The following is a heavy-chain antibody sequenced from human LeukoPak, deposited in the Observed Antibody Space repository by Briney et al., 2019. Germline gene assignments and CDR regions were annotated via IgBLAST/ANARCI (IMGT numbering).Heavy chain of an antibody. V-gene: IGHV3-11*06. CDR1: GFTFSDYY. CDR2: ISSSSAYT. CDR3: AGSADVYSSSWSSYYYHGLDV. Sequence: GGSLRLSCAASGFTFSDYYMAWIRQAPGKGPEWVSYISSSSAYTYYADSVKGRFTISRDNAKNSVFLQMDSLRAEDTAVYYCAGSADVYSSSWSSYYYHGLDVWGQGTTVTVSS. J-gene: IGHJ6*02. D-gene: IGHD2-2*01.